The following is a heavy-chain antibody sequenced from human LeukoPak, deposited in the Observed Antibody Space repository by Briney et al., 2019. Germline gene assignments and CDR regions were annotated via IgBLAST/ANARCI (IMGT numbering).Heavy chain of an antibody. D-gene: IGHD6-13*01. CDR3: ARGVQQLVFTPPRVGYGMDV. J-gene: IGHJ6*02. CDR1: GFTFSSYA. CDR2: ISGSGGST. Sequence: SGGSLRLSCAASGFTFSSYAMSWVRQAPGKGLEWVSAISGSGGSTYYADSVKGRFTISRDNSKNTLYLQMNSLRTEDTAVYYCARGVQQLVFTPPRVGYGMDVWGQGTTVTVSS. V-gene: IGHV3-23*01.